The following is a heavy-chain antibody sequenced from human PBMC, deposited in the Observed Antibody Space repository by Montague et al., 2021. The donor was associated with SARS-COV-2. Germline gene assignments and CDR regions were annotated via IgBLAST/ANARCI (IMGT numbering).Heavy chain of an antibody. V-gene: IGHV4-59*13. Sequence: SETLSLTCSVSGGSISSYYWSWIRQSPGKGLEWIGYIFYSGITDYNPSLKSRVTISVDMSKNQFSLQLNSVTAADSAVYYCARTEYNWNDWFDPWGQGTLVTVSS. CDR1: GGSISSYY. J-gene: IGHJ5*02. CDR2: IFYSGIT. D-gene: IGHD1-20*01. CDR3: ARTEYNWNDWFDP.